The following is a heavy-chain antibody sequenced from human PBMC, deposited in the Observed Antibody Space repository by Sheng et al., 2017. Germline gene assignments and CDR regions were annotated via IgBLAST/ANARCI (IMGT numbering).Heavy chain of an antibody. J-gene: IGHJ4*02. CDR2: ISINGGST. CDR1: GFIFSSYA. CDR3: ARVYGVIGRATFDY. D-gene: IGHD2-8*01. V-gene: IGHV3-64*01. Sequence: EVQLVESGGGLVQPGGSLRLSCAASGFIFSSYAMHWVRQAPGKGLEYVSAISINGGSTYYANSVKGRFTISRDNSKNTLYLQMGSLRAEDMAVYYCARVYGVIGRATFDYVGPGNPGHRL.